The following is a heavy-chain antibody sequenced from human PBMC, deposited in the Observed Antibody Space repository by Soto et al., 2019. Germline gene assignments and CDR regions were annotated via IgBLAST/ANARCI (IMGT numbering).Heavy chain of an antibody. CDR3: TRGTISAPGTPDV. D-gene: IGHD6-13*01. J-gene: IGHJ3*01. Sequence: GGSLRLSCAASGFTFSDHYMDWVRQAPGKGLEWVGRSRNKANSYTTEYAASVKGRFTISRDDSDNSVYLQMNSLKTEDTAVYYCTRGTISAPGTPDVWGQGTMVTVSS. V-gene: IGHV3-72*01. CDR1: GFTFSDHY. CDR2: SRNKANSYTT.